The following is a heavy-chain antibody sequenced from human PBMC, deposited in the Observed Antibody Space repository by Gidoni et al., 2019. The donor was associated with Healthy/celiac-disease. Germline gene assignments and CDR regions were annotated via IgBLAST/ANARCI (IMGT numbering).Heavy chain of an antibody. CDR3: ARQTKQLISSSGGYDPDWFDP. Sequence: GLEWIGSIYYSGSTYYNPSLKSRVTISVDTSKNQFSLKLSSVTAADTAVYYCARQTKQLISSSGGYDPDWFDPWGQGTLVTVSS. J-gene: IGHJ5*02. V-gene: IGHV4-39*01. D-gene: IGHD6-19*01. CDR2: IYYSGST.